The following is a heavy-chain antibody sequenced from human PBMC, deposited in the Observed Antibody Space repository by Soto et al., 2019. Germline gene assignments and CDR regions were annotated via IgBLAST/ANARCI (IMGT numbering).Heavy chain of an antibody. CDR2: IWYDGSNK. CDR1: GFTFSSYG. J-gene: IGHJ4*02. Sequence: PGGSLRLSCAASGFTFSSYGMHWVRQAPGKGLEWVAVIWYDGSNKYYADSVKGRFTISRDNSKNTLYLQMNSLRAEDTAVYYCARGSTVTASFDYWGQGTLVTVSS. D-gene: IGHD4-17*01. V-gene: IGHV3-33*01. CDR3: ARGSTVTASFDY.